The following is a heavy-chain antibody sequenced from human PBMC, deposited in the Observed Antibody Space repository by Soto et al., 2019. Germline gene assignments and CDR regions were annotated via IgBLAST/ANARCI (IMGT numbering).Heavy chain of an antibody. CDR1: GFTFNTHW. V-gene: IGHV3-74*01. J-gene: IGHJ4*02. D-gene: IGHD1-26*01. CDR2: IYFDGITT. CDR3: ARGGAMGVDY. Sequence: SGGSLRLSCTASGFTFNTHWMHWVRQAPGKGLVWVSRIYFDGITTNYADSVKGRLTVSRDNAKNTVYLHVNTLRDEDTAVYYCARGGAMGVDYWRQGTLVTVSS.